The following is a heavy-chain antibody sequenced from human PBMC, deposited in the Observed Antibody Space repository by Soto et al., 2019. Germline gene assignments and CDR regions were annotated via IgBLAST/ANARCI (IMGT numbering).Heavy chain of an antibody. CDR3: AKDDGITIFGVVINAFDI. CDR2: ISGSGGST. D-gene: IGHD3-3*01. J-gene: IGHJ3*02. Sequence: PGGSLRLACAASGFTFSSYAMSWVRQAPGKGLEWVSAISGSGGSTYYADSVKGRFTISRDNSKNTLYLQMNSLRAEDTAVYYCAKDDGITIFGVVINAFDIRAQRTTVTGSS. CDR1: GFTFSSYA. V-gene: IGHV3-23*01.